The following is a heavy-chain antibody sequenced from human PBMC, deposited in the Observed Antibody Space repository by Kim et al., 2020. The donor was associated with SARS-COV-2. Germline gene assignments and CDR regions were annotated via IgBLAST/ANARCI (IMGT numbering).Heavy chain of an antibody. V-gene: IGHV3-23*01. CDR2: ISGSGGST. D-gene: IGHD3-3*01. J-gene: IGHJ4*02. Sequence: GGSLRLSCAASGFTFSSYAMSWVRQAPGKGLEWVSAISGSGGSTYYADSVKGRFTISRDNSKNTLYLQMNSLRAEDTAVYYCAGGVLEWLLFGSPIDYWGQGTLVTVSS. CDR3: AGGVLEWLLFGSPIDY. CDR1: GFTFSSYA.